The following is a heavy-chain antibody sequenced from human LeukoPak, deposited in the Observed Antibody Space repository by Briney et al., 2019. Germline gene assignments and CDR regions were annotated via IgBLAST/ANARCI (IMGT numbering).Heavy chain of an antibody. CDR1: GFTFSSYW. CDR3: ARDPYRDY. J-gene: IGHJ4*02. Sequence: PGGSLRLSCAASGFTFSSYWMSWVRQTPGKGLEWAANIIQDGSEKSYVDSVKGRFTISRDNAKNSLYLQMNSLRAEDTAVCYCARDPYRDYWGQGTLVTVSS. V-gene: IGHV3-7*01. CDR2: IIQDGSEK. D-gene: IGHD3-16*01.